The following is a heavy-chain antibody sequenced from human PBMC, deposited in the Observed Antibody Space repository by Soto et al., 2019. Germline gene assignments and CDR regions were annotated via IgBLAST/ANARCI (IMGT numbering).Heavy chain of an antibody. CDR1: GGSISSYY. D-gene: IGHD2-8*01. Sequence: AETLSLTCTVSGGSISSYYWSWIRQPPGKGLEWIGYIYYSGSTNYNPSLKSRVTISVDTSKNQFSLKLSSVTAADTAVYYCARVMGGRTKNWFDPWGQGTPVTVSS. J-gene: IGHJ5*02. CDR3: ARVMGGRTKNWFDP. CDR2: IYYSGST. V-gene: IGHV4-59*01.